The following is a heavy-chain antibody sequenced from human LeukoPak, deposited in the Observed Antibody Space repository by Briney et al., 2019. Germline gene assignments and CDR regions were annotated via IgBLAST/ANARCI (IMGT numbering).Heavy chain of an antibody. Sequence: PSETLSLTCTVSGGSISSYYWSWIRQPPGKGLEWIGYIYYSGSTNYNPSLKSRVTISVDTSKNQFSLKLSSVTAADTAVYYCAGCSGGSCYDWFDPWGQGTLLIVSS. V-gene: IGHV4-59*01. J-gene: IGHJ5*02. D-gene: IGHD2-15*01. CDR3: AGCSGGSCYDWFDP. CDR1: GGSISSYY. CDR2: IYYSGST.